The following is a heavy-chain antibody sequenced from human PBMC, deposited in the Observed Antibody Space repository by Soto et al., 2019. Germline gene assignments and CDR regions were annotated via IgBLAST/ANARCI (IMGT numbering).Heavy chain of an antibody. CDR1: GFTFSSYA. CDR3: AKAGYYYDSSGYYWGDAFDI. D-gene: IGHD3-22*01. Sequence: GGSLRLSCAASGFTFSSYAMSWVRQAPGKGLEWVSAISGSGGSTYYADSVKGRFTISRDNSKNTLYLQMNSLRAEDTAVYYCAKAGYYYDSSGYYWGDAFDIWGQGTMVTVS. CDR2: ISGSGGST. V-gene: IGHV3-23*01. J-gene: IGHJ3*02.